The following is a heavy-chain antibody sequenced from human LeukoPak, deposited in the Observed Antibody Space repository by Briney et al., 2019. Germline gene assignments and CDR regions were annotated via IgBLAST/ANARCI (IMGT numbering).Heavy chain of an antibody. CDR3: AREYSASEH. V-gene: IGHV1-2*02. D-gene: IGHD5-12*01. CDR1: GYTFVGYY. CDR2: IDPYTGNT. J-gene: IGHJ4*02. Sequence: ASVKVSCKASGYTFVGYYLHWERQAPGQGLEWMAWIDPYTGNTHYAQKFQGRITVTRDTSVSTTYMELSWLTSDDTARYYCAREYSASEHWGQGTLVTVSS.